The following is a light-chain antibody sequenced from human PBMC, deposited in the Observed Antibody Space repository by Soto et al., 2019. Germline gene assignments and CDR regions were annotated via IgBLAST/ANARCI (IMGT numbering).Light chain of an antibody. Sequence: IVLTQSPGTLPLSPGQRATLSYRASQSVSSSSLAWYQQRPGQAPRLLIYVASMRATGIPDRFSGSGSGTDFSLTISRLEPEDFAVYYCQHYGASPKYTFGQGTKLEIK. CDR2: VAS. V-gene: IGKV3-20*01. CDR3: QHYGASPKYT. J-gene: IGKJ2*01. CDR1: QSVSSSS.